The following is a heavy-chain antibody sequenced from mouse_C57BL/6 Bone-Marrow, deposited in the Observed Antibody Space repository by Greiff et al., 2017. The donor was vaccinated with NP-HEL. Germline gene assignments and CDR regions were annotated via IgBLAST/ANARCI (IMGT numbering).Heavy chain of an antibody. J-gene: IGHJ1*03. CDR3: TTWGYYWYFDV. Sequence: AQLQQSGAELVRPGASVKLSCTASGFNIKDDYMHWVKQRPEQGLEWIGWIDPENGDTEYASKFQGKATITADTSSNTAYLQLSSLTSEDTAVYYCTTWGYYWYFDVWGTGTTVTVSS. D-gene: IGHD2-2*01. CDR1: GFNIKDDY. V-gene: IGHV14-4*01. CDR2: IDPENGDT.